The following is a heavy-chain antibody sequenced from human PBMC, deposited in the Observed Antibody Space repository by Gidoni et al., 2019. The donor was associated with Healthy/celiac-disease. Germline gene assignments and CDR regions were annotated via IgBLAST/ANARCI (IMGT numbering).Heavy chain of an antibody. J-gene: IGHJ5*02. Sequence: EGQLLESGGGLVQPGGSLRLACAASGVTVSSYAMSWVRQAPGKGLEWVSAISGSGGSTYYADSVKGRFTISRDNSKNTLYLQMNSLRAEDTAVYYCAKEGPMVRGVITNWFDPWGQGTLVTVSS. CDR1: GVTVSSYA. V-gene: IGHV3-23*01. D-gene: IGHD3-10*01. CDR3: AKEGPMVRGVITNWFDP. CDR2: ISGSGGST.